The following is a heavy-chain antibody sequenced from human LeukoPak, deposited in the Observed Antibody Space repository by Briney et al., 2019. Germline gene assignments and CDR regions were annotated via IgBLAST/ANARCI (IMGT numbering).Heavy chain of an antibody. V-gene: IGHV1-18*01. J-gene: IGHJ4*02. Sequence: GASVKVSCKASGYTFTSYGISWVRQSPGQGLEWMGWISAYNGNTNYAQKLQGRATMTTDTSTSTAYMELRSLRSDDTAVYYCARKDILTGFDYWGQGTLVTVSS. CDR2: ISAYNGNT. CDR3: ARKDILTGFDY. D-gene: IGHD3-9*01. CDR1: GYTFTSYG.